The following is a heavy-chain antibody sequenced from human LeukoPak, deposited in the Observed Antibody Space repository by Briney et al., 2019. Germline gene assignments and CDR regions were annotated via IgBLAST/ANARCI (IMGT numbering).Heavy chain of an antibody. CDR1: GFTFSSYA. CDR2: ISGSGGST. J-gene: IGHJ4*02. CDR3: AKDYGGNFDY. Sequence: GGSLRLSCAASGFTFSSYAMSWVRQAPGKGQEWVSAISGSGGSTYYADSVKGRFTISRDSSKNTLYLQMNSLRAEDTAVYYCAKDYGGNFDYWGQGTLVTVSS. D-gene: IGHD4-23*01. V-gene: IGHV3-23*01.